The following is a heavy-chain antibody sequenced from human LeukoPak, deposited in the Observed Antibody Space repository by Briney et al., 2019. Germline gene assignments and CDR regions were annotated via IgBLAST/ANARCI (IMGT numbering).Heavy chain of an antibody. D-gene: IGHD2-15*01. J-gene: IGHJ4*02. Sequence: SETLSLTCGVTGGSFSTHFWAWIRQSPAKGLEWIGEINESGDTDYNPSLKRRVNISIDVSRSQLSLTLTSVTAADTAMYYCARVLGIAVVAGATEDNYFDSWGQGALVTVSS. CDR2: INESGDT. CDR1: GGSFSTHF. V-gene: IGHV4-34*01. CDR3: ARVLGIAVVAGATEDNYFDS.